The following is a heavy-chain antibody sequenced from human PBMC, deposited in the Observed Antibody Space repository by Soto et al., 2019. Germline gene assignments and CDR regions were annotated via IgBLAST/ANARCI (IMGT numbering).Heavy chain of an antibody. CDR3: PRDASRDSSARGWFDP. D-gene: IGHD6-13*01. J-gene: IGHJ5*02. V-gene: IGHV3-21*01. CDR1: GFTFRSFT. CDR2: ISSNSAYI. Sequence: GGSLRLSCAASGFTFRSFTMNWVRQAPGKGLEWVSTISSNSAYIYYTDALRGRFTISRDNAKNSLHLQMNNLRAEDTAVYYCPRDASRDSSARGWFDPWGPGTLVTVSS.